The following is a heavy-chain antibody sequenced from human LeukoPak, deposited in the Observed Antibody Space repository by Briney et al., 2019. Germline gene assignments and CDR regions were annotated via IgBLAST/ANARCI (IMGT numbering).Heavy chain of an antibody. D-gene: IGHD3-10*01. CDR3: AKTHFRFGELLREYYFDY. Sequence: PGGSLRLSCAASGFTFSTYGMHWVRQAPGKGLEWGAVISYDGSNKYYADSVKGRFTISRDNSKNTLYLQMNSLRAEDTAVYYCAKTHFRFGELLREYYFDYWGQGTLVTVSS. CDR2: ISYDGSNK. CDR1: GFTFSTYG. J-gene: IGHJ4*02. V-gene: IGHV3-30*18.